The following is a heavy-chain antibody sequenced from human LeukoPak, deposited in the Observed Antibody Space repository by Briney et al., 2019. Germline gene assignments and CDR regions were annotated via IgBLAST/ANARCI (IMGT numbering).Heavy chain of an antibody. V-gene: IGHV3-30*02. Sequence: PGGSLRLSCAASGFIFSSYGMHWVRQAPGKGLEWMLFIQYDGNIKYYADSVKGRFTISRDNSKNTLYLEMNSLRPEDTAVYYCARGDWYFDLWGRGTLVTVSS. J-gene: IGHJ2*01. CDR2: IQYDGNIK. CDR1: GFIFSSYG. CDR3: ARGDWYFDL.